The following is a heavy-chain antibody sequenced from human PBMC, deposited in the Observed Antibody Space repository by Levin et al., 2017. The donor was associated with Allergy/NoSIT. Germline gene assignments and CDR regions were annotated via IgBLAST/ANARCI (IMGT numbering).Heavy chain of an antibody. CDR2: IYYSGST. CDR3: AEITQYDGGSSDYDPGYYFDY. D-gene: IGHD3-22*01. J-gene: IGHJ4*02. CDR1: GGSISNYY. V-gene: IGHV4-59*01. Sequence: SETLSLTCTVSGGSISNYYWSWIRQPPGMRLEWIGYIYYSGSTSYNPSLQTRVTISVDTSKNQFSLKLSSVTPAATAVYYCAEITQYDGGSSDYDPGYYFDYWGQGALVTVSS.